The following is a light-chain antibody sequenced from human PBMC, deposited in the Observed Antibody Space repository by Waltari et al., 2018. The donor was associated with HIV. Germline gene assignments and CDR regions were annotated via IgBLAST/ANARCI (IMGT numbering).Light chain of an antibody. CDR3: QSADSSGGFRV. CDR2: KDT. Sequence: SYELTQPPSVSVSTGQTATITCSGDSLSGQYADWYQQRPGQAPVAIIYKDTERPSGIPERFSGSSSGKTVTLIISEAQTEDEADYYCQSADSSGGFRVFGGGTRLSVL. J-gene: IGLJ3*02. CDR1: SLSGQY. V-gene: IGLV3-25*03.